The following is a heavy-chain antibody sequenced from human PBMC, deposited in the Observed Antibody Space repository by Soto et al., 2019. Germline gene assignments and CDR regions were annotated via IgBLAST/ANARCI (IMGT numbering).Heavy chain of an antibody. V-gene: IGHV3-30*03. Sequence: VGSLRLSVAASGFTFSRYGMHWVRQAPGKWLEWVAVISYDGSNKYYADSVKGRFTISRDNSKNTLYLQMNSLRAEEKAVYYCAILYYYDSSGSFDEGGQGTLVKVSS. CDR1: GFTFSRYG. D-gene: IGHD3-22*01. J-gene: IGHJ4*02. CDR2: ISYDGSNK. CDR3: AILYYYDSSGSFDE.